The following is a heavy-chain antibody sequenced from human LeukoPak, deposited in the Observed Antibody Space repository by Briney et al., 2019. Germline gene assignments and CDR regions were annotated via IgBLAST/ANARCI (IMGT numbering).Heavy chain of an antibody. J-gene: IGHJ4*02. D-gene: IGHD5-12*01. CDR1: GGSISSGGYY. CDR2: IYYSGST. Sequence: SETLSLTCTVSGGSISSGGYYWSWIRQHPGRGLEWIGYIYYSGSTYYNPSLKSRVTISVDTSKNQFSLKLSSVTAADTAVYYCATVSGYDYYFDYWGQGTLVTVSS. CDR3: ATVSGYDYYFDY. V-gene: IGHV4-31*03.